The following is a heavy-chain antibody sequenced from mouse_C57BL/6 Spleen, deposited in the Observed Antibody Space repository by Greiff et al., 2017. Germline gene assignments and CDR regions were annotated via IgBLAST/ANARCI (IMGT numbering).Heavy chain of an antibody. CDR3: ARSNYFDV. V-gene: IGHV1-69*01. Sequence: QVQLQQPGAELVMPGASVKLSCKASGYTFTSYWMHWVKQRPGQGLEWIGEIDPADSYTNYNQKFKGKSTLTVDKSSSTAYMQLSSLTSEASAVYYCARSNYFDVWGTGTTVTVSS. CDR1: GYTFTSYW. CDR2: IDPADSYT. J-gene: IGHJ1*03.